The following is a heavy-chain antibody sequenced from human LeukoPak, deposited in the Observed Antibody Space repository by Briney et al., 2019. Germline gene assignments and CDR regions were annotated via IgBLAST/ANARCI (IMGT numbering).Heavy chain of an antibody. J-gene: IGHJ4*02. Sequence: GGSLRLSCVASGFTVRTHYMSWVRQAPAKGLEWVSVIYNDGSTYYSASVKGRFAISRDNSKNALYLQMNSLRVDDTAVYYCARTGYSSGWFNDHWGQGTLVTVSS. CDR3: ARTGYSSGWFNDH. CDR1: GFTVRTHY. V-gene: IGHV3-53*01. CDR2: IYNDGST. D-gene: IGHD6-19*01.